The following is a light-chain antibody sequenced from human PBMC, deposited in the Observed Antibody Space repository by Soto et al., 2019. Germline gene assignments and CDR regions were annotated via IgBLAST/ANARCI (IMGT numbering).Light chain of an antibody. J-gene: IGKJ4*01. CDR2: DAS. Sequence: PGERVTHSCRASQSVSSSYLTWYQQKPGQAPRLRIYDASNRATGIPARFSGGGSGTDFTLTISRLEPEDFAVYYCQQFSSYPLTFGGGTKVDIK. CDR3: QQFSSYPLT. CDR1: QSVSSSY. V-gene: IGKV3-20*01.